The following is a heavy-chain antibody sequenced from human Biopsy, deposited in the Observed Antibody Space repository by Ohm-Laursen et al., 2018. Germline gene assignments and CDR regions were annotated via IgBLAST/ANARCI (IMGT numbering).Heavy chain of an antibody. D-gene: IGHD3-22*01. J-gene: IGHJ3*02. Sequence: SLRLSCTASGFTFSHAWTSWVRQAPGKGLEWVGRIKNEIDGGTTDYAAPVKGRFTILRDDSKNMLFLQMDSLKTEDTAVYYCTRHYDASDDVFDIWGQGTVVTVSS. V-gene: IGHV3-15*01. CDR3: TRHYDASDDVFDI. CDR1: GFTFSHAW. CDR2: IKNEIDGGTT.